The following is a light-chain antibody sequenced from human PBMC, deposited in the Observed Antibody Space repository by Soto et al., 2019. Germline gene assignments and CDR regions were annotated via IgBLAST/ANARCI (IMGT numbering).Light chain of an antibody. CDR2: DVS. V-gene: IGLV2-14*03. CDR3: SSYTSSSTEV. J-gene: IGLJ1*01. Sequence: QSVLTQHASVSGSPGQSITISCTGTSSDVGGYNYVSWYQQHPGKAPKLMIYDVSNRPSGVSNRFSGSKSGNTASLTISGLQAEDEADYYCSSYTSSSTEVFGTGTKATVL. CDR1: SSDVGGYNY.